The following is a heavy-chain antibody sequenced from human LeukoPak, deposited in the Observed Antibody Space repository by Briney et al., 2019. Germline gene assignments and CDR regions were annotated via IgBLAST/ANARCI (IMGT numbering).Heavy chain of an antibody. CDR3: ARDRGGRVGATDYNWFDP. CDR1: GDSVSSNSAA. D-gene: IGHD1-26*01. V-gene: IGHV6-1*01. CDR2: TYYRSKWYN. J-gene: IGHJ5*02. Sequence: SQTLSLTCAISGDSVSSNSAAWNWIRQSPSRGLEWLGRTYYRSKWYNDYAVSVKSRITINPDTSKNQFSLQLNSVTPEDTAAYYCARDRGGRVGATDYNWFDPWGQGTLVTVSS.